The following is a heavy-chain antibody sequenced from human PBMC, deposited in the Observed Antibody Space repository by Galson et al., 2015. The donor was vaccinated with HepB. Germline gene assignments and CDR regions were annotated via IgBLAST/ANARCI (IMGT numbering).Heavy chain of an antibody. CDR2: INPSGGST. D-gene: IGHD2-15*01. J-gene: IGHJ6*02. CDR1: GYTFTSYY. V-gene: IGHV1-46*04. Sequence: SVKVSCKASGYTFTSYYMHWVRQAPGQGLEWMGIINPSGGSTSYAQKLQGRVTMTRDTSTSTVYMELSSLRSEDTAVYYCARDFSSCSGGSCYSYYYYGMDVWGQGTTVTVSS. CDR3: ARDFSSCSGGSCYSYYYYGMDV.